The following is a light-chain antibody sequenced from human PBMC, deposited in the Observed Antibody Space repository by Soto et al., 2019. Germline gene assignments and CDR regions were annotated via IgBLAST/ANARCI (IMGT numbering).Light chain of an antibody. V-gene: IGKV3-20*01. CDR2: GAS. CDR1: RSVTSSY. Sequence: IVLTQSPGTLSLSPGERATLSCRASRSVTSSYLAWYQQKPGQAPRLLIYGASSRATGIPDRFSGSLSGNDITLTISSLEPEDFAVYDCQQSGYSPYTFDQGPELEIK. J-gene: IGKJ2*01. CDR3: QQSGYSPYT.